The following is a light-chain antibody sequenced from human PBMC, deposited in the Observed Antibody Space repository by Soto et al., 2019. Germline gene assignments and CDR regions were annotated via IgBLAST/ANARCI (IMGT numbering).Light chain of an antibody. CDR2: DAS. CDR3: QQYNGYSWT. Sequence: DIQMTQSPSTLSASVGDRVAITCRASQSISQWVAWYQQKPGRAPELLIYDASKLKSGVPSRFSGSGSGTEFIRTIPSLQPDDSAMYYCQQYNGYSWTFGRGTKVEIK. CDR1: QSISQW. V-gene: IGKV1-5*01. J-gene: IGKJ1*01.